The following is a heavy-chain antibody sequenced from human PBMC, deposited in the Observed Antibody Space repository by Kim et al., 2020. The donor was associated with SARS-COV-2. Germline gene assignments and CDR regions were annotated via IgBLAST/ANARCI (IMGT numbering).Heavy chain of an antibody. CDR1: GYTFTSYA. CDR2: INAGNGNT. D-gene: IGHD3-16*01. Sequence: ASVKVSCKASGYTFTSYAMHWVRQAPGQRLEWMGWINAGNGNTKYSQKFQGRVTITRDTSASTAYMELSSLRSEDTAVYYCARDTGNGITFGGVIMVAGMDVWGQGTTVTVSS. J-gene: IGHJ6*02. CDR3: ARDTGNGITFGGVIMVAGMDV. V-gene: IGHV1-3*01.